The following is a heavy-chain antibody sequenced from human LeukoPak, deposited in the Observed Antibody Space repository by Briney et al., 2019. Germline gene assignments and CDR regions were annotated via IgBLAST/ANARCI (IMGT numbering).Heavy chain of an antibody. CDR1: GFTFSSYS. CDR3: ARDTPGIAVAGTDYYYYMDV. Sequence: PGGSLRLSCAASGFTFSSYSMNWVRQAPGKGLEWVSSTSSSSSYIYYADSVKGRFTISRDNAKNSLYLQMNSLRAEDTAVYYCARDTPGIAVAGTDYYYYMDVWGKGTTVTVSS. J-gene: IGHJ6*03. CDR2: TSSSSSYI. V-gene: IGHV3-21*01. D-gene: IGHD6-19*01.